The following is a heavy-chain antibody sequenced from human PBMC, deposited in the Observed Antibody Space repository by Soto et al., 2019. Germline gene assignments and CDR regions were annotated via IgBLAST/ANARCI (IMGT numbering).Heavy chain of an antibody. D-gene: IGHD3-9*01. CDR2: IKSDSSSL. J-gene: IGHJ3*02. CDR1: GFTFSTYL. CDR3: ARKPMTGSQSGAFDI. V-gene: IGHV3-21*06. Sequence: VQLVESGGGLVEPGVSLRLSCAASGFTFSTYLMNWVRQAPGKGLEWVSSIKSDSSSLYYADSVKGRFTISRDNAKNSLHLQMNSLRVEDTAMYFCARKPMTGSQSGAFDIWGQGTMVTVSS.